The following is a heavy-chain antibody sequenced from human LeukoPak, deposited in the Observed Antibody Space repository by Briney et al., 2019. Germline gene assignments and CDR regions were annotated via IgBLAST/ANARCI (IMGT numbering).Heavy chain of an antibody. CDR3: ARRHHGSGSNDY. CDR2: IYYSGST. CDR1: GGSISSSSYY. D-gene: IGHD3-10*01. J-gene: IGHJ4*02. V-gene: IGHV4-39*01. Sequence: SETLSLTCTVSGGSISSSSYYWGWIRQPPGKGLEWIGSIYYSGSTYYNPSLKSRVTISVDTSKNQFSLKLSSVTAADTAVYYCARRHHGSGSNDYWGQGTLVTVSS.